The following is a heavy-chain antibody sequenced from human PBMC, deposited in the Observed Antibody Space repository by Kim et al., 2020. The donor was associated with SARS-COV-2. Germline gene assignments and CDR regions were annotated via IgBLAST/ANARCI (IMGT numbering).Heavy chain of an antibody. J-gene: IGHJ5*02. V-gene: IGHV1-18*01. Sequence: AQKLQGRVTMTTDTSTSTAYMELRSLRSDDTAVYYCARGEYQLPNSWFDPWGQGTLVTVSS. D-gene: IGHD2-2*01. CDR3: ARGEYQLPNSWFDP.